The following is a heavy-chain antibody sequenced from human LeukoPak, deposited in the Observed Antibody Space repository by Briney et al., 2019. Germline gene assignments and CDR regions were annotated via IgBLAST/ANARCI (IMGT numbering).Heavy chain of an antibody. CDR1: GFTFSSYA. D-gene: IGHD2-2*01. CDR2: ISSNGGST. V-gene: IGHV3-64*01. J-gene: IGHJ4*02. Sequence: GGSLGLSCAASGFTFSSYAMHWVRQAPGKGLEYVSAISSNGGSTYYANSVKGRFTISRDNSKNTLYLQMGSLRAEDMAVYYCARGYCSSTSCYAPFDYWGQGTLVTVSS. CDR3: ARGYCSSTSCYAPFDY.